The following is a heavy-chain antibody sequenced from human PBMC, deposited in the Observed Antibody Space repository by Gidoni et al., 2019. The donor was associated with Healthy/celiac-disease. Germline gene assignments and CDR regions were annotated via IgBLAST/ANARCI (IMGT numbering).Heavy chain of an antibody. V-gene: IGHV3-23*01. CDR1: GFTFSSHA. Sequence: EGQLLESGGGLVQPGGSLRHSCAASGFTFSSHAMSGVRQAPGRGLEWFSAISGSGGSTYYADSVKGRFTISRDNSKNTLYLQMNSLRAEDTAVYYCAKDVSCSSTSCYAFDYWGQGTLVTVSS. CDR3: AKDVSCSSTSCYAFDY. CDR2: ISGSGGST. J-gene: IGHJ4*02. D-gene: IGHD2-2*01.